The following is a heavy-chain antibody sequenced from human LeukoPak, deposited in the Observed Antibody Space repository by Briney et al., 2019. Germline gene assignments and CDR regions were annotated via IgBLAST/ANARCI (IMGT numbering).Heavy chain of an antibody. CDR2: IYTGDNT. J-gene: IGHJ4*02. CDR1: GFTVRSHY. V-gene: IGHV3-53*04. Sequence: GGSLRLSCVASGFTVRSHYMNWVRQAPGKGLEWVSVIYTGDNTYYADFVKGRFTISRHNSKNTVYLQMNSLRPEDTAVYYCAREMYGDDWGQGTLVTVSS. D-gene: IGHD2-8*01. CDR3: AREMYGDD.